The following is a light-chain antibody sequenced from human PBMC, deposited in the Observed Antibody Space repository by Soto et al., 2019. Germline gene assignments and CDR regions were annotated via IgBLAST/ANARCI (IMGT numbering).Light chain of an antibody. V-gene: IGLV2-11*01. Sequence: QSALTQPRSVSGSPGQSVTISCTGTSSDVGGYNYVSWYQQHPGKAPKPMIYDVSKWPSGVPDRFSGSKSGNTASLTISGLQAEDEADYYCCSYAGSYTLYVFGTGTKVTVL. J-gene: IGLJ1*01. CDR3: CSYAGSYTLYV. CDR2: DVS. CDR1: SSDVGGYNY.